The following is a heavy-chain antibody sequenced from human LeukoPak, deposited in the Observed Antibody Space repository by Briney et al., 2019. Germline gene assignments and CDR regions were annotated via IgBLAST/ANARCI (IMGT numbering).Heavy chain of an antibody. J-gene: IGHJ2*01. CDR3: AQENYYDSSGYPIRYWYFDL. D-gene: IGHD3-22*01. V-gene: IGHV4-59*10. CDR1: GGSFSGYY. CDR2: IYTSGST. Sequence: SETLSLTCAVYGGSFSGYYWSWIRQPAGKGLEWIGRIYTSGSTNYNPSLKSRVTMSVDTSKNQFSLKLSSVTAADTAVYYCAQENYYDSSGYPIRYWYFDLWGRGTLVTVSS.